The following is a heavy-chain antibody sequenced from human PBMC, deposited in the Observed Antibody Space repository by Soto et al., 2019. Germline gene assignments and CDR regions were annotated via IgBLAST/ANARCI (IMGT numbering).Heavy chain of an antibody. V-gene: IGHV1-69*06. D-gene: IGHD3-3*01. Sequence: QVQLVQSGAEVKKPGSSVKVSCKASGGTFSSYAISWVRQAPGQGLEWMGGIIPIFGTANYAQKFQGRVTITADKSTSTAYMELSSLRSEDTAVCYCARSAIGFLEWLNVPFDYWGQGTLVTVSS. J-gene: IGHJ4*02. CDR1: GGTFSSYA. CDR2: IIPIFGTA. CDR3: ARSAIGFLEWLNVPFDY.